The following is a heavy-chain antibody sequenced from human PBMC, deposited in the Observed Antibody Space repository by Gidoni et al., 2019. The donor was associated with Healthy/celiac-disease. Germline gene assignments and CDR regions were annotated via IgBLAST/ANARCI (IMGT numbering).Heavy chain of an antibody. CDR2: IYYSGST. V-gene: IGHV4-59*01. J-gene: IGHJ4*02. CDR3: ARVICSGGSCYFDY. D-gene: IGHD2-15*01. CDR1: GGSISSYY. Sequence: QVQLQESGPGLVKPSETLSLTCTVPGGSISSYYWSWIRQPPGKGLEWIGYIYYSGSTNYHPSLKSRVSISVDTSKNQFSLKLSSVTAADTAVYYCARVICSGGSCYFDYWGQGTLVTVSS.